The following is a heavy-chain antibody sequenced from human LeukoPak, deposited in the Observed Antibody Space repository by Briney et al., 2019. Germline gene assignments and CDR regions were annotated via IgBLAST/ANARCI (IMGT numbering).Heavy chain of an antibody. CDR3: ARQPTVKRGAVASSFDY. CDR1: GGFITTSIHY. J-gene: IGHJ4*02. CDR2: IYYNGIT. Sequence: PSETRSLTCSVSGGFITTSIHYWAWIRQPPGKGLEGVASIYYNGITYYNASLESRVTMSVETSRNQFSLSLRSVSAADTSVYYCARQPTVKRGAVASSFDYWGQGTLVTVSS. V-gene: IGHV4-39*01. D-gene: IGHD6-19*01.